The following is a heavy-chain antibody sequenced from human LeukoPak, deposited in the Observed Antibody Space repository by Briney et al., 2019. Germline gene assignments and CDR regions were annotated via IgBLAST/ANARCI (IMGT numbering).Heavy chain of an antibody. J-gene: IGHJ4*02. CDR3: ARDWEYSRGWWRGKYYFDY. Sequence: SETLSLTCAVYGGSFSGYYWSWIRQPPGKGLEWIGEINHSGSTNYNPSLKSRVTISVDTSKNQFSLKLSSVTAADTAVYYCARDWEYSRGWWRGKYYFDYWGQGTLVTVSS. CDR2: INHSGST. D-gene: IGHD6-19*01. V-gene: IGHV4-34*01. CDR1: GGSFSGYY.